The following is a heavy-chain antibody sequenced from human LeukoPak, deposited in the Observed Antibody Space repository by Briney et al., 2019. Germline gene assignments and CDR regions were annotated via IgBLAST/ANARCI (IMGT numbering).Heavy chain of an antibody. J-gene: IGHJ4*02. V-gene: IGHV3-33*01. CDR3: ARAQVGSGWYNGDY. CDR1: GFTFSSYA. Sequence: PGRSLRLSCAASGFTFSSYAMHWVRQAPGKGLEWVAVIWYDGSNKYYAASVKGRFTISRDNSKNTLYLQMNSLRAEDTAVYYCARAQVGSGWYNGDYWGQGTLVTVSS. CDR2: IWYDGSNK. D-gene: IGHD6-19*01.